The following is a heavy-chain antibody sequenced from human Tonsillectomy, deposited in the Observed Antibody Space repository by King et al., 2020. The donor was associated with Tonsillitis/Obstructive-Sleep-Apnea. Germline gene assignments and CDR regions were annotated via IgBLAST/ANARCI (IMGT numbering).Heavy chain of an antibody. CDR2: ISAYNGNT. CDR1: GYTFNSYG. Sequence: QLVQSGAEVKKPGASVKVSCKASGYTFNSYGISWVRQAPGQGLEWMGWISAYNGNTNYAQKLQGRVTMTTDTSTSTAYMELRSLRSDDTAVYYCAREGPDCSGGSGYSSYYYYYYGMDVWGQGTTVTVSS. J-gene: IGHJ6*02. CDR3: AREGPDCSGGSGYSSYYYYYYGMDV. V-gene: IGHV1-18*01. D-gene: IGHD2-15*01.